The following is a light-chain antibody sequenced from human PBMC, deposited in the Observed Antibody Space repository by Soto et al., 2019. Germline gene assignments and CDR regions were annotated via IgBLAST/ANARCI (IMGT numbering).Light chain of an antibody. CDR1: QSVLYSSDNKNY. V-gene: IGKV4-1*01. Sequence: DIVMTQSPDSLAVSLGERATINCKSSQSVLYSSDNKNYLAWYQQKPGQPPKLLIYWASTRESGVPDRFSGSGSWTDFTLTISSLQAEDVAVYYCQQCYSTPYTFGQGTKLEIK. CDR2: WAS. CDR3: QQCYSTPYT. J-gene: IGKJ2*01.